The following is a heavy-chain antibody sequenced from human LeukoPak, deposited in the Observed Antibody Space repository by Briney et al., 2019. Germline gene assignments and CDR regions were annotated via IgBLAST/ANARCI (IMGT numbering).Heavy chain of an antibody. J-gene: IGHJ3*02. V-gene: IGHV4-34*01. CDR2: INHSGST. D-gene: IGHD3-9*01. CDR1: GGSFSGYY. Sequence: PSETLSLTCAVYGGSFSGYYWSWIRQPPGKGLEWIGEINHSGSTNYNPSLKSRVTISVDTSKNQFSLKLSSVTAADTAVYYCATQRLVGGGFDIWGQGTMVTVSS. CDR3: ATQRLVGGGFDI.